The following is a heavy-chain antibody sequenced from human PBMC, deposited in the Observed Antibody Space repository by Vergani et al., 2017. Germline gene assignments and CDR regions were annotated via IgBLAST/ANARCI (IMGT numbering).Heavy chain of an antibody. J-gene: IGHJ5*02. D-gene: IGHD5-18*01. CDR1: GDSISSSHW. V-gene: IGHV4-4*03. CDR2: IYHSGTT. Sequence: QVQLQESGPGLVKPLGTVSLTCAVSGDSISSSHWWTWVRQPPGKGLEWIGEIYHSGTTNYNPSLQSRVTISVDKSKNQFSLRLSSVTAADTAIYYCARVDTGHSSRGCFDPWGQGTLVTVSS. CDR3: ARVDTGHSSRGCFDP.